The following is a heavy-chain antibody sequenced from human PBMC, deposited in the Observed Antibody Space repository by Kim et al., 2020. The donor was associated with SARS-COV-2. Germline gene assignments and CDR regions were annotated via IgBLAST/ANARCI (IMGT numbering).Heavy chain of an antibody. D-gene: IGHD6-19*01. CDR2: T. V-gene: IGHV4-39*07. Sequence: TDCNPYLKSRITISMDTSKNQFSVTLTSVTAADTAVYYCARDLGWYRFDYWGQGTLVTVSS. CDR3: ARDLGWYRFDY. J-gene: IGHJ4*02.